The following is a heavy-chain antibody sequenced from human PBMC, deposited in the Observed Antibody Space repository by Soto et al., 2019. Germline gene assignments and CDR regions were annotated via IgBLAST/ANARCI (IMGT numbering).Heavy chain of an antibody. V-gene: IGHV1-69*13. CDR3: AREKDIVVVPAAAPDAFDI. CDR1: GGTFSSYA. CDR2: IIPIFGTA. J-gene: IGHJ3*02. D-gene: IGHD2-2*01. Sequence: SVKVSCKASGGTFSSYAISWVRQAPGQGLEWMGGIIPIFGTANYAQKFQGRVTITADESTSTAYMELSSLRSEDTAVYYCAREKDIVVVPAAAPDAFDIWGQGTMVTVSS.